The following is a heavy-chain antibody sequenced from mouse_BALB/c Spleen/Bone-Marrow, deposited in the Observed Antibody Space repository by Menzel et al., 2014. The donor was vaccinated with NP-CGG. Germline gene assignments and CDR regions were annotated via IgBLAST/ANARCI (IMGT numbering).Heavy chain of an antibody. CDR3: ARNGNYGAWFAY. CDR1: GFNIKDTY. D-gene: IGHD2-1*01. V-gene: IGHV14-3*02. CDR2: IDPANGNT. J-gene: IGHJ3*01. Sequence: VQLQQPGAEPVKPGASVKLSCTASGFNIKDTYMHWVKQRPEQGLEWIGRIDPANGNTKYDPKFQGKATITADTSSNTAYLHLSSLTSEDTAVYYCARNGNYGAWFAYWGQGTLVTVSA.